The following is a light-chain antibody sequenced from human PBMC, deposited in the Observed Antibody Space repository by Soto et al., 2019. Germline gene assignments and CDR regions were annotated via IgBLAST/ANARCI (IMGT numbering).Light chain of an antibody. CDR1: QSISSTY. V-gene: IGKV3-20*01. Sequence: EIVLTQSPGTLSLSPGERATLSCRASQSISSTYLAWYQQKPGQAPRLLIYGASSRATGIPDRFSGSGSGTDFTLTISRLEPEDFAVYYCQQYGSFFDTFGQGTKLEIK. J-gene: IGKJ2*01. CDR3: QQYGSFFDT. CDR2: GAS.